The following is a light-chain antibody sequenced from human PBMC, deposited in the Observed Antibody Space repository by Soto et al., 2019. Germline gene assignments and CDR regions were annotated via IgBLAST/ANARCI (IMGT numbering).Light chain of an antibody. CDR1: QSISTW. J-gene: IGKJ1*01. CDR3: QQYNSYWT. CDR2: DAS. Sequence: DIQMTQSPSTLSASVGDRVTITCRASQSISTWLAWHQQKPGKAPKLLIYDASSLENGVPSRFSGSGSGTEFTLTISSLQPDDFATYYCQQYNSYWTFGQGNKV. V-gene: IGKV1-5*01.